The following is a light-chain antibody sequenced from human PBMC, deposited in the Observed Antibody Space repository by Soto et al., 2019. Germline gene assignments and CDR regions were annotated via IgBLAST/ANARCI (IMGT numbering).Light chain of an antibody. CDR1: QSVFYSSTNKNL. J-gene: IGKJ5*01. CDR2: WAS. V-gene: IGKV4-1*01. Sequence: DIVMTQSPDSLAVSLGERATINCKSSQSVFYSSTNKNLLAWYQQKPGQPPKLLIYWASTREFGVPDRFSGSGSGTDFTLTISSLQAEDVAVYYCQHYHSNPITFGQGTRLEIK. CDR3: QHYHSNPIT.